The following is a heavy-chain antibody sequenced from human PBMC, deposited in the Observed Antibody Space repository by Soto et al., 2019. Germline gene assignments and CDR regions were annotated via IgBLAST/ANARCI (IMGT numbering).Heavy chain of an antibody. CDR2: IYSSGTA. D-gene: IGHD5-18*01. CDR1: GGSITSSNYY. Sequence: LSETLSLTCTFSGGSITSSNYYWSWIRQSPGEGLEWIGHIYSSGTAYYNPSLMSRVSMSIDTSKNQFSLNLNSVTVADTAVYFCARELRGYSYGPGEVYWGRGTLVTVSS. V-gene: IGHV4-30-4*01. CDR3: ARELRGYSYGPGEVY. J-gene: IGHJ4*02.